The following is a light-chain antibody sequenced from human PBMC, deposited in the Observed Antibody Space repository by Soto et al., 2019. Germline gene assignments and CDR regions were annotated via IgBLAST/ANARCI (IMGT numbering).Light chain of an antibody. CDR3: HKYNHAPP. Sequence: DIQLTQSPSSLSASVGDRVTITCRASQAISSYLAWYQQKPGKVPELLIYATSTLQSGAPSRFSGRGSGTDFTLTISSLQPEYVATYYCHKYNHAPPFGGGTKVEIK. CDR2: ATS. CDR1: QAISSY. V-gene: IGKV1-27*01. J-gene: IGKJ4*01.